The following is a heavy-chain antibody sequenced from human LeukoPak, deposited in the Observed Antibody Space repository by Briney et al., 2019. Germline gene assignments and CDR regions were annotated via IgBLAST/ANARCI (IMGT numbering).Heavy chain of an antibody. CDR2: IFYSGRP. D-gene: IGHD2-21*01. CDR3: ARQVAVVEPTDPNWFDS. CDR1: GDSISSSNFY. V-gene: IGHV4-39*07. Sequence: SETLSLTCSVSGDSISSSNFYWAWIRQPPGKGLEWIGSIFYSGRPYYSPSLESRLTMALDTSTGHFSLRLTSVPAADTAIYYCARQVAVVEPTDPNWFDSWGQGTLVTVSS. J-gene: IGHJ5*01.